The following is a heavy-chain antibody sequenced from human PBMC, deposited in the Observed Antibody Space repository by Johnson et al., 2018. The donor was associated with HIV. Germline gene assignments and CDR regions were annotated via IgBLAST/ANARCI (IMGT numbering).Heavy chain of an antibody. D-gene: IGHD1-26*01. CDR2: IWYDGSNK. CDR1: GFTFSSHD. Sequence: QVQLVESGGGVVQPGRSLRVSCGASGFTFSSHDMHWVRQAPGKGLEWVAVIWYDGSNKYYADSVKGRFTISRDNSKNTLYLQMNSLRAEDTAVYYCAKVRWELSSIGAFDIWGQGTMVTVSS. J-gene: IGHJ3*02. CDR3: AKVRWELSSIGAFDI. V-gene: IGHV3-33*06.